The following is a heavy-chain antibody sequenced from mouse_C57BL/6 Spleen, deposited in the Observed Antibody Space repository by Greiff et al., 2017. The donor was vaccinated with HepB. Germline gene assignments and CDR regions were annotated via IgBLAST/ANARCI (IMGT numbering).Heavy chain of an antibody. J-gene: IGHJ2*01. V-gene: IGHV2-2*01. CDR3: ARAYYGNYVGY. CDR2: IWSGGST. CDR1: GFSLTSYG. D-gene: IGHD2-10*01. Sequence: QVQLQQSGPGLVQPSQSLSITCTVSGFSLTSYGVHWVRQSPGKGLEWLGVIWSGGSTDYNAAFISRLSISKDNSKSQVFFKMNSLQADDTAKYYCARAYYGNYVGYWGQGTTLTVSS.